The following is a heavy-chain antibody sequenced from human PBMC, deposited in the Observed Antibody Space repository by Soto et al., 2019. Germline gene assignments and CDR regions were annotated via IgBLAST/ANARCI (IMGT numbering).Heavy chain of an antibody. V-gene: IGHV1-18*01. CDR3: ARCIQQDYYYGMDV. CDR1: GYTFYSHS. J-gene: IGHJ6*02. Sequence: GASVKVXCKASGYTFYSHSISWVRQAPGQGLEWMGRISADNGNTKYAQKFRGRVTMATDTSTSTVYMELRNLRSDDTAVYYCARCIQQDYYYGMDVWGQGTTVTVSS. CDR2: ISADNGNT. D-gene: IGHD5-18*01.